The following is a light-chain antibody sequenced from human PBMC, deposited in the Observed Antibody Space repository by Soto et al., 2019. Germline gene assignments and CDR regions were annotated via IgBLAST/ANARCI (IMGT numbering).Light chain of an antibody. CDR2: GTS. CDR1: QVISTW. V-gene: IGKV1D-12*01. J-gene: IGKJ5*01. CDR3: QQANSFPIT. Sequence: IHMTQSPSSVAASVVDVITITCRASQVISTWLAWYQQKPGKAPKLLIYGTSSLQSGVPSRFSGRGSGTDFTLTISRLQPEDFATYYCQQANSFPITFGQGTRLEIK.